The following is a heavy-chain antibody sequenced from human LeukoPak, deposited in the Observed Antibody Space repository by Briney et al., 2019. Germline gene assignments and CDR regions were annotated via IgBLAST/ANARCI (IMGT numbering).Heavy chain of an antibody. J-gene: IGHJ4*02. CDR1: GGTFSSYA. CDR2: IIPIFGTA. D-gene: IGHD3-22*01. Sequence: SVKVSCTASGGTFSSYAISWVRQAPGQGLEWMGGIIPIFGTANYAQKFQGRVTITADESTSTAYMELSSLRSDDTAVYYCARDDDGTFTYFDYWGQGTLVTVSS. V-gene: IGHV1-69*13. CDR3: ARDDDGTFTYFDY.